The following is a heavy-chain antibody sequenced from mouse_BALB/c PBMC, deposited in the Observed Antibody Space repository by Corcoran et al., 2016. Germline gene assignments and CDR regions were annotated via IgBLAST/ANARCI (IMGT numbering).Heavy chain of an antibody. CDR3: ARWLLPLAGFTY. J-gene: IGHJ3*01. V-gene: IGHV1-18*01. Sequence: VQLQQSGPELVKPGTSVKISCKTSGYTFTEYTMYWVKQSPGKSLAWIGGINPNNGGTSYNQKFKCKATLTVDKSSSTAYMELRSLTSEDSAVDYCARWLLPLAGFTYWGQGTLVTVSA. CDR1: GYTFTEYT. CDR2: INPNNGGT. D-gene: IGHD2-3*01.